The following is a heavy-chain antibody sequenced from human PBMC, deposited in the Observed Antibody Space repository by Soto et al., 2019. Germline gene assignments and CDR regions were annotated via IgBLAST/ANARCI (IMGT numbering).Heavy chain of an antibody. Sequence: ESLTISLKASGDTFSSFWIALVRQVPEKGLEWMGTINLDDSDTTYSPSFQGQVTISADKSLNTAYLQWNSLKASDTAIFFCAKSDYFHTSGSLYGLDVWGQGTTVTVSS. CDR1: GDTFSSFW. V-gene: IGHV5-51*01. D-gene: IGHD3-22*01. J-gene: IGHJ6*02. CDR3: AKSDYFHTSGSLYGLDV. CDR2: INLDDSDT.